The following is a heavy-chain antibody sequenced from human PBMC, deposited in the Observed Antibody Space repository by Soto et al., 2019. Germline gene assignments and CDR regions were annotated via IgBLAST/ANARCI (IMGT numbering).Heavy chain of an antibody. V-gene: IGHV2-5*02. CDR1: GFSLSTSGVG. CDR3: SLIYDYVWGRDAFDI. J-gene: IGHJ3*02. CDR2: IYWDDDK. D-gene: IGHD3-16*01. Sequence: SXPTLVNPTQTLTLTCTFSGFSLSTSGVGVGWIRQPPGKALEWLALIYWDDDKRYSPSPKSRLTITKDTSKNQVVLTMTNMDPVDTATYYCSLIYDYVWGRDAFDIWGQGTMVTGSS.